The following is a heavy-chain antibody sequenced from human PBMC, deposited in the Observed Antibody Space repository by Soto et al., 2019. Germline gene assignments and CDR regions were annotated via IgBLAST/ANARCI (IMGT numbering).Heavy chain of an antibody. Sequence: PGLSLRLSCAASAFTFSDYYMSWIRQAPGKGLEWVSYISSSSSYTNYAGSVKGRFTISRDNAKNSLYLQMNSLRAEDTAVYYCARPNIQLWTSGVFDIWGQGTMVTVSS. V-gene: IGHV3-11*06. CDR2: ISSSSSYT. CDR1: AFTFSDYY. D-gene: IGHD5-18*01. CDR3: ARPNIQLWTSGVFDI. J-gene: IGHJ3*02.